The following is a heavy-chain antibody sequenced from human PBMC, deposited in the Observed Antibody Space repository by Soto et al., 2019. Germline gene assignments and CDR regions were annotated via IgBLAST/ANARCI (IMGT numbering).Heavy chain of an antibody. CDR1: GFTFSSYG. V-gene: IGHV3-30*18. CDR3: AKDRGVRGGAMDV. Sequence: QVQLVESGGGVVQPGRSLRLSCAASGFTFSSYGMHWVRQAPGKGLEWVAVISYDGSNKYSADSVKGRFTISRDNSKNTLYLQMNSLRPEDTAVYYCAKDRGVRGGAMDVWGKGTTVNVSS. J-gene: IGHJ6*04. CDR2: ISYDGSNK. D-gene: IGHD3-10*01.